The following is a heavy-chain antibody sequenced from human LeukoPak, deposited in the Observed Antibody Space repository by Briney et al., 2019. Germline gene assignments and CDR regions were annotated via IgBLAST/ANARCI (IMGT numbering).Heavy chain of an antibody. J-gene: IGHJ4*02. CDR2: IYYSGST. V-gene: IGHV4-59*08. CDR1: GGSISSYY. Sequence: SETLSLTCTVSGGSISSYYWSWIRQPPGKGLEWIGYIYYSGSTNYNPSLKSRVTISVDTSKNQFSLKLSSVTAADTAVYYCARRDKGRPSPTDYWGQGTLVTVSS. CDR3: ARRDKGRPSPTDY. D-gene: IGHD2-2*01.